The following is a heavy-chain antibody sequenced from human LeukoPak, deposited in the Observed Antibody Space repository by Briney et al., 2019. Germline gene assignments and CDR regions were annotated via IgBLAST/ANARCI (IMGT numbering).Heavy chain of an antibody. CDR3: ARGVYDILTGYYTPPFDY. V-gene: IGHV5-51*01. CDR2: IYPGGSDT. D-gene: IGHD3-9*01. J-gene: IGHJ4*02. CDR1: GYSFTSYW. Sequence: GESLKISCKGSGYSFTSYWIGWVRQVPGKGLEWMGIIYPGGSDTRYSPSFQGQVTISADKSISTAYLQWSSLKASDTAMYYCARGVYDILTGYYTPPFDYWGQGTLVTVSS.